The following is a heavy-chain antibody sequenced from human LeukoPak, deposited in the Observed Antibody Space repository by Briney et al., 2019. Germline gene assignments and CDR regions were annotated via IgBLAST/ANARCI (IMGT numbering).Heavy chain of an antibody. V-gene: IGHV3-23*01. CDR1: KFTFSSYV. D-gene: IGHD1-14*01. J-gene: IGHJ4*02. CDR2: ISGSGGST. Sequence: GGSLRLSCAASKFTFSSYVMSWVRQAPGKGLEWVSAISGSGGSTYYADSVRGRFTISRDNSKNTLYLQMNSLRAEDTAVYYCGTGTTVYYFDYWGQGTLVTVSS. CDR3: GTGTTVYYFDY.